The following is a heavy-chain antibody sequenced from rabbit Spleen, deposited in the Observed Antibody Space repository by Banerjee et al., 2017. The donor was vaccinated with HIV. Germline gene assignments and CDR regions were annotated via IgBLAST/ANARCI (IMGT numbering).Heavy chain of an antibody. V-gene: IGHV1S47*01. CDR3: ARDSGTSFSSYGMDL. J-gene: IGHJ6*01. CDR1: EFDFSKYY. CDR2: IYAGDGST. D-gene: IGHD8-1*01. Sequence: QEQLVESGGGLVKPEGSLTLTCKASEFDFSKYYINWVRQAPGKGLEWIGIIYAGDGSTDYASWVNGRFTISRDNAQNTVFLQMTSLTAADTATYFCARDSGTSFSSYGMDLWGPGTLVTVS.